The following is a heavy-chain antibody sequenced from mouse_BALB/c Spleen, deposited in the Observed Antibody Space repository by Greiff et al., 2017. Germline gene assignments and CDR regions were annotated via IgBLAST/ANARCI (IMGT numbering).Heavy chain of an antibody. D-gene: IGHD1-1*01. V-gene: IGHV5-6*01. CDR3: ATYGSSFFAY. CDR1: GFTFSSYG. CDR2: ISSGGSYT. J-gene: IGHJ3*01. Sequence: VQLKESGGDLVKPGGSLKLSCAASGFTFSSYGMSWVRQTPDKRLEWVATISSGGSYTYYPDSVKGRCTISRDNAKNTLYLQMSSLKAEDTAMYYCATYGSSFFAYWGQGSLVTVAA.